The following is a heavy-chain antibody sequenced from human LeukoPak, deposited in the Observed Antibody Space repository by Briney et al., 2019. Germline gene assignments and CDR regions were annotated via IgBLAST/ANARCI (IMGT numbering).Heavy chain of an antibody. Sequence: PSETLSLTCGVSGGSISSTNWWRWVRQPPGQGLEWIGEISLTGQTNYNPSLNGRVTMSLDESRNQLSLKLTSVTAADTAIYYCSGESGAFCPFGYWGQGTLVIVPP. CDR3: SGESGAFCPFGY. D-gene: IGHD1-26*01. CDR1: GGSISSTNW. J-gene: IGHJ4*02. V-gene: IGHV4/OR15-8*02. CDR2: ISLTGQT.